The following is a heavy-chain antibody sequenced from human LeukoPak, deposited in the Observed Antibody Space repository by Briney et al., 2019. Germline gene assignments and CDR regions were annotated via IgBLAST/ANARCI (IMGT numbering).Heavy chain of an antibody. V-gene: IGHV4-59*01. CDR3: ARDPSERYYYYMDV. CDR1: GGSISSYY. Sequence: PSETLSLTCTVSGGSISSYYWSWIRQPPGKGLEWIGYINYSGSTNYNPSLKSRVTISVDTSKNQFSLKLSSVTAADTAVYYCARDPSERYYYYMDVWGKGTTVTVSS. D-gene: IGHD1-1*01. J-gene: IGHJ6*03. CDR2: INYSGST.